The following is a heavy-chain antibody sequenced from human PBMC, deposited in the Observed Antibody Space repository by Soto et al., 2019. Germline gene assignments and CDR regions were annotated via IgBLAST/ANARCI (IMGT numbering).Heavy chain of an antibody. CDR2: INNDGSST. J-gene: IGHJ4*02. D-gene: IGHD6-25*01. V-gene: IGHV3-74*01. CDR3: LRLYGNFDS. Sequence: EVQLVESGGGLVQPGGSLRLSCVASEFTFSSYWMHWVRRAPGKGLVWVSRINNDGSSTRYADSVKGRFTISRDNAKITLYLQMNSLRVADTAVYYCLRLYGNFDSWGQGALVTVSS. CDR1: EFTFSSYW.